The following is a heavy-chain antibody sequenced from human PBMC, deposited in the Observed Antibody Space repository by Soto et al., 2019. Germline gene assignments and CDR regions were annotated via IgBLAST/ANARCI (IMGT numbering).Heavy chain of an antibody. CDR1: GVSLSPHY. Sequence: SETLSLTCAVSGVSLSPHYWNWIRQPPGKGLEWIGYSYYSGSTTYNHALKSRVTISVDTSKNQFSLNLRSVTAADTAVYYCARGSYYGSGENWGQGTLVTVSS. CDR3: ARGSYYGSGEN. V-gene: IGHV4-59*08. D-gene: IGHD3-10*01. J-gene: IGHJ4*02. CDR2: SYYSGST.